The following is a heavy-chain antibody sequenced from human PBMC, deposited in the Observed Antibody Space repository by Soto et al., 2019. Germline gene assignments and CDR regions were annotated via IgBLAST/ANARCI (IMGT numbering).Heavy chain of an antibody. J-gene: IGHJ4*02. V-gene: IGHV4-34*02. CDR1: GGSFSGYY. CDR3: ARMKITFGEIIAPQYFEY. Sequence: QVQLQQWGARLLPPSETLSLTCDVYGGSFSGYYWSWIRQPPGKGLEWIGEINHGGSTNYNPSLKTRLTISMDTSKKQLYLKLSSVTAADTAVCYCARMKITFGEIIAPQYFEYWGQGALVTVSS. D-gene: IGHD3-16*01. CDR2: INHGGST.